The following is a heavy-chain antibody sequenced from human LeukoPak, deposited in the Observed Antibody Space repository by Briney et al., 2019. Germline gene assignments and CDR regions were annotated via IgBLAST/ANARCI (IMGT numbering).Heavy chain of an antibody. J-gene: IGHJ4*02. CDR3: ARRAGAYSHPYDY. CDR1: GFTFSNPG. Sequence: PGGTLRLSCAASGFTFSNPGMNWVRQAPGKGLEWVSGISPRGDITYYADSVKGRFTISRDNSKNTLYLQMNSLRVEDTAVYYCARRAGAYSHPYDYWGQGTLVTVSS. V-gene: IGHV3-23*01. D-gene: IGHD4/OR15-4a*01. CDR2: ISPRGDIT.